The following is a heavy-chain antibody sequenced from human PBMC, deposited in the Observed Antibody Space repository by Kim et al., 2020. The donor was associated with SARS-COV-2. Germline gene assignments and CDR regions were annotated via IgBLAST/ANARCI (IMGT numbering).Heavy chain of an antibody. J-gene: IGHJ4*02. Sequence: GGSLRLSCAASGFTFSSYAMSWVRQAPGKGLEWVSAISGSGGSTYYADSVKGRFTISRDNSKNTLYLQMNSLRAEDTAVYYCEKIKLVSSWLFDYWGQGTLVTVSS. D-gene: IGHD6-13*01. CDR2: ISGSGGST. V-gene: IGHV3-23*01. CDR3: EKIKLVSSWLFDY. CDR1: GFTFSSYA.